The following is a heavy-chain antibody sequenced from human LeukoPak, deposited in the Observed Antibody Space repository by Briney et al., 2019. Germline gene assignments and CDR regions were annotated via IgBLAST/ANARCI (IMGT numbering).Heavy chain of an antibody. J-gene: IGHJ4*02. CDR2: ISSSSSYI. Sequence: GGSLRLSCAASGFTFSDYYMSWIRQAPGKGLEWVSSISSSSSYIYYADSVKGRFTISRDNAKNSLYLQMNSLRAEDTAVYYCARDRPYYDSSGYYVYWGQGTLVTVSS. CDR3: ARDRPYYDSSGYYVY. V-gene: IGHV3-11*05. D-gene: IGHD3-22*01. CDR1: GFTFSDYY.